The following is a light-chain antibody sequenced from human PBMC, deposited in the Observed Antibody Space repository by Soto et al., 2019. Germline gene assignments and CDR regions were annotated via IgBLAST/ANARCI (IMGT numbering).Light chain of an antibody. CDR3: QQYNTYPWT. CDR1: QGIGSS. V-gene: IGKV1-13*02. CDR2: DAS. J-gene: IGKJ1*01. Sequence: IQMTQSPSSLSASVVDRVTITCRASQGIGSSLAWYQQKPGKAPKFLIYDASNLESGVPSTFSGSGSGAEFTLTISSLQPEDFATYYCQQYNTYPWTCGQGTKGDIK.